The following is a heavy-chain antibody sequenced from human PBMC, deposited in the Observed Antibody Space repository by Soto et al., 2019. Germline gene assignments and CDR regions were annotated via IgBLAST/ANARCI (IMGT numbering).Heavy chain of an antibody. CDR1: GGSISSSRHY. CDR2: IFYSGNT. J-gene: IGHJ4*02. CDR3: ASPNLLYGVAAGEFDH. D-gene: IGHD4-17*01. Sequence: QLQLQESGPGLVKPSETLSLTCTVSGGSISSSRHYWGWIRQPPGKGLEWIGSIFYSGNTYYNPSLKSRVTISVDTSKNQFSLTLSSVTAADTAVYYCASPNLLYGVAAGEFDHWGQGTLVTVSS. V-gene: IGHV4-39*01.